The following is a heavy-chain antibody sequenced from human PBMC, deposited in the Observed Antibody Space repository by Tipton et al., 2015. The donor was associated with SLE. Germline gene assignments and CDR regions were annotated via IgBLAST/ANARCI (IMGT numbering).Heavy chain of an antibody. CDR1: GVSISSSY. CDR2: IHSSGST. V-gene: IGHV4-4*07. Sequence: TLSLTCNVSGVSISSSYWSWIRQPAGTGLEWIGQIHSSGSTSYNPSLKSRVSISVDMSNNQVSLKLSSVTAADTALYYCARHFSGSYSFDDCGQGKLVTVS. D-gene: IGHD1-26*01. CDR3: ARHFSGSYSFDD. J-gene: IGHJ4*02.